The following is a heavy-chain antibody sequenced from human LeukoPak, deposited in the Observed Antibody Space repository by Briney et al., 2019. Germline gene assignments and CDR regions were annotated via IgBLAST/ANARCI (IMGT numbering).Heavy chain of an antibody. V-gene: IGHV4-61*02. CDR2: IYTSGST. CDR3: ARERYFDWLSSAPDAFDI. D-gene: IGHD3-9*01. Sequence: PSQTLSLTCTVSGGSISSGSYYWSWIRQPAGKGLEWIGRIYTSGSTNYNPSLKSRVTISVDTSKNQFSLKLSSVTAADTAVYYCARERYFDWLSSAPDAFDIWGQGTMVTVSS. CDR1: GGSISSGSYY. J-gene: IGHJ3*02.